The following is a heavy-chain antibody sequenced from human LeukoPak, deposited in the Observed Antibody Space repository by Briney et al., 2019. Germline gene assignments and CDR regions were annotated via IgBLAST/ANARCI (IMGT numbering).Heavy chain of an antibody. CDR2: IYYSGST. CDR1: GGSISSYY. V-gene: IGHV4-59*08. J-gene: IGHJ4*02. CDR3: ARLTTVVTKAYYFDY. Sequence: SETLSLTCTVSGGSISSYYWSWIRQPPGKGLEWIGYIYYSGSTNYNPSLKSRVTISVDTSKNQFSLKLSSVTAADTAVYYCARLTTVVTKAYYFDYWGQGTLVTVSS. D-gene: IGHD4-23*01.